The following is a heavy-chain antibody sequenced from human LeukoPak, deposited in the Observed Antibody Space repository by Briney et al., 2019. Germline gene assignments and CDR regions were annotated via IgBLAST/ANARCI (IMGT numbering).Heavy chain of an antibody. J-gene: IGHJ4*02. CDR3: ARAPYIRSWYQLSRGEDY. CDR2: ITNTGDT. V-gene: IGHV4-34*01. D-gene: IGHD6-13*01. Sequence: SETLSLTCVVSGGSFNDFWTWIRQPPGKGLEWIGEITNTGDTNYNPSLKNRVTISVDTSKRQFSLRLTSVTAADTAIYYCARAPYIRSWYQLSRGEDYWGQGTLVTVST. CDR1: GGSFNDF.